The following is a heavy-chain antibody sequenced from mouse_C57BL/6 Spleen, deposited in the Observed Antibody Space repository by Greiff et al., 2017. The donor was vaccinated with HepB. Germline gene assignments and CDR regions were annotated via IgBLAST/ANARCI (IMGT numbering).Heavy chain of an antibody. J-gene: IGHJ3*01. D-gene: IGHD2-5*01. CDR2: INPSTGGT. Sequence: VQLKQSGPELVKPGASVKISCKASGYSFTGYYMNWVKQSPEKSLEWIGEINPSTGGTTYNQKFKAKATLTVDKSSSTAYMQLKSLTSEDSAVYYCARTTYYSNYLARFAYWGQGTLVTVSA. V-gene: IGHV1-42*01. CDR1: GYSFTGYY. CDR3: ARTTYYSNYLARFAY.